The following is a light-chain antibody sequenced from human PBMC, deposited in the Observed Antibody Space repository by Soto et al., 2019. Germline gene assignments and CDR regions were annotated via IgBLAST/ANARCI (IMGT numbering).Light chain of an antibody. CDR2: EAS. Sequence: DIQMTQSPSTLSASIGDRVTITCRASQTVYTWLAWYQQKPGTAPKLLIYEASTLHSGVPSRFTSSGPGTECTLVISRLQPDDFATYYCQQYSSYSPYTFGQGTKVEI. V-gene: IGKV1-5*03. CDR1: QTVYTW. J-gene: IGKJ2*01. CDR3: QQYSSYSPYT.